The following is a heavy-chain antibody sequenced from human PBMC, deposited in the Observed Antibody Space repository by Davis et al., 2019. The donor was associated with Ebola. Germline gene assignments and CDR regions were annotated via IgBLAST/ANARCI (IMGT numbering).Heavy chain of an antibody. Sequence: ASVKVSCRASGYTFTTYGISWVRQAPGQGLEWMGWISAYNGNTNYAQKLQGRVTMTTDTSTSTAYMELRSLRSDDTAVYYCARDKGPSSSWGYYYYYGMDVWGQGTTVTVSS. CDR1: GYTFTTYG. CDR2: ISAYNGNT. CDR3: ARDKGPSSSWGYYYYYGMDV. V-gene: IGHV1-18*01. D-gene: IGHD6-13*01. J-gene: IGHJ6*02.